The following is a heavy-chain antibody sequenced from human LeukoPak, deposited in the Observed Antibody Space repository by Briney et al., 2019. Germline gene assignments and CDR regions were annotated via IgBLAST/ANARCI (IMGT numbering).Heavy chain of an antibody. J-gene: IGHJ4*02. CDR1: GFTFSSYA. CDR3: AKVHDSSGYYDDYFDY. D-gene: IGHD3-22*01. CDR2: ISGSGGST. V-gene: IGHV3-23*01. Sequence: GGSLRLSCAASGFTFSSYAMSWVRQAPGKGLEWVSAISGSGGSTYYADSVKGRFTISRDNSKNTLYLQMNSLRAEDTAVYYCAKVHDSSGYYDDYFDYWGQGTLVTVSS.